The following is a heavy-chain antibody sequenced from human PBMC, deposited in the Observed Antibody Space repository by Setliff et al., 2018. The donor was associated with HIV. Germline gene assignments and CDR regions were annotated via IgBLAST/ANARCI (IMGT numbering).Heavy chain of an antibody. CDR2: LYSGGAT. J-gene: IGHJ1*01. CDR1: GFTVSSNY. Sequence: GSLRLSCAASGFTVSSNYVRWVRQAPGKGLEWVSVLYSGGATFYAASVKGRFTISRDSAKNSLFLQMNSLRAEDTAVYDCARDGVTGVAVAGTNLFWGLGTLVTVSS. V-gene: IGHV3-53*01. CDR3: ARDGVTGVAVAGTNLF. D-gene: IGHD6-19*01.